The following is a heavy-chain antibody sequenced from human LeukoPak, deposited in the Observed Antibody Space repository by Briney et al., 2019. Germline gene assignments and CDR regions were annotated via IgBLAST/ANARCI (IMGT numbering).Heavy chain of an antibody. CDR3: ARFKDSSGYYYDPFDY. D-gene: IGHD3-22*01. V-gene: IGHV5-51*01. Sequence: GESLKISCKGSGYSFTSYWVGWVRQMPGKGLEWMGIIYPGDSDTRYSPSFQGQVTLSADKSISTAYLQWSSLKASDTAMYYCARFKDSSGYYYDPFDYWGQGTLVTVSS. J-gene: IGHJ4*02. CDR2: IYPGDSDT. CDR1: GYSFTSYW.